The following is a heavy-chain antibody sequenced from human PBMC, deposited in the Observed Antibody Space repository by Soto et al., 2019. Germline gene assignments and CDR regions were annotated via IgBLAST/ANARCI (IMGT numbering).Heavy chain of an antibody. Sequence: QVQLQESGPGLVKPSQTLSLTCTVSGGSISSGGYYWSWIRQHPGKGLEWIGYIYYSGSTYYNPSLKSLVTISGDTSKNQFSLKLSSVTAADTAVYYGARVLVRRAAAGLIDPWGQGTLVTVSS. V-gene: IGHV4-31*01. D-gene: IGHD6-25*01. CDR2: IYYSGST. J-gene: IGHJ5*02. CDR1: GGSISSGGYY. CDR3: ARVLVRRAAAGLIDP.